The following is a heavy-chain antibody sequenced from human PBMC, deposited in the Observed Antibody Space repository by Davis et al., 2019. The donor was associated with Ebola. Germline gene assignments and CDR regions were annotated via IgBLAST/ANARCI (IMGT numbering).Heavy chain of an antibody. CDR3: ATTPGSGFDI. Sequence: PSETLSLTCTVSGASINSGAYYWAWIRQHPGKGLEWIGYIYYSWRTYYNPSLESRSTISLDTSKNQFSLKLSSVTAADTAVYHCATTPGSGFDIWGQGTMVTVSS. CDR1: GASINSGAYY. V-gene: IGHV4-31*03. CDR2: IYYSWRT. J-gene: IGHJ3*02. D-gene: IGHD3-10*01.